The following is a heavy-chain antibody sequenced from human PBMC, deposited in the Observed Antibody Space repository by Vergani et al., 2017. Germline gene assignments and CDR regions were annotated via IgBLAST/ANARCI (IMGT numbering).Heavy chain of an antibody. D-gene: IGHD3-16*01. Sequence: QMQLQESGPGLVKASETLSLTCTVSGDSIISRSYYWGWIRQPPGKGLEWIGSIYNSGNGDSSSSLKSRVTISADTSKNQFSQRLTSVTAADTAVYYCASGKYYSDSTSHFRGRYFDVWGRGTLVTVPS. V-gene: IGHV4-39*01. CDR2: IYNSGNG. CDR3: ASGKYYSDSTSHFRGRYFDV. J-gene: IGHJ2*01. CDR1: GDSIISRSYY.